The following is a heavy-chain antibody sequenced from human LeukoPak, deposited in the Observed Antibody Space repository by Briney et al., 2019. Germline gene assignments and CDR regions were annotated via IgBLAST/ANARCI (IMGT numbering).Heavy chain of an antibody. D-gene: IGHD3-10*01. Sequence: ASETLSLTCTASGGSISSYYWSWIRQPPGKGLEWIGYIYYSGSTNYNPSLKSRVTISVDPSKNQFSLKLNSVTAADTAVYYCAHFYGSGTYYKAYWGQGTLVTVSS. CDR1: GGSISSYY. J-gene: IGHJ4*02. CDR3: AHFYGSGTYYKAY. V-gene: IGHV4-59*01. CDR2: IYYSGST.